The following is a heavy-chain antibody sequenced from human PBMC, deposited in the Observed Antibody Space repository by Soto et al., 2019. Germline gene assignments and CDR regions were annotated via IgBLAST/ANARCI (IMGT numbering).Heavy chain of an antibody. CDR2: IYYSGST. CDR1: GGSISSGDYY. J-gene: IGHJ4*02. V-gene: IGHV4-30-4*01. CDR3: ARDGDSGYLTSGLDY. D-gene: IGHD5-12*01. Sequence: QVQLQESGPGLVKPSQTLAITCTVSGGSISSGDYYWSWIRQPPGKGLEWIGYIYYSGSTYYNPSLDSRVTISVDTSKNQFSLKLSSVTAADTAVYYCARDGDSGYLTSGLDYWGQGTLVTVSS.